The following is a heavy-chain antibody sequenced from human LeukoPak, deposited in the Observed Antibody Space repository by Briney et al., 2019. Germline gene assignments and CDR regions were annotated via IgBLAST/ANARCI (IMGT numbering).Heavy chain of an antibody. CDR2: SGDSDGST. CDR1: GFTFSGSG. D-gene: IGHD2-15*01. Sequence: GGSLRLSCAASGFTFSGSGMSWVRQAPGKGLERMSSSGDSDGSTYYADSLKGRFTISRDNSKNTLYLQMNNLRAEDTAVYYCAKGGCRGTCNPLAYWGQGALVTVSP. J-gene: IGHJ4*02. V-gene: IGHV3-23*01. CDR3: AKGGCRGTCNPLAY.